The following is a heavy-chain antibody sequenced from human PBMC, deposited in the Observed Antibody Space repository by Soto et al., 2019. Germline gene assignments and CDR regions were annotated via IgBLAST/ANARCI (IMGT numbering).Heavy chain of an antibody. D-gene: IGHD3-10*01. Sequence: PGGSLRLSCTASGFTFGDYAMSWFRQAPGKGLEWVGFIRSKAYGGTTEYAASVKGRFTISRDDSKSIAYLQMNSLKTEDTAVYYCSYGSGSYYTLFDYWGQGTLVTVSS. CDR1: GFTFGDYA. V-gene: IGHV3-49*03. J-gene: IGHJ4*02. CDR2: IRSKAYGGTT. CDR3: SYGSGSYYTLFDY.